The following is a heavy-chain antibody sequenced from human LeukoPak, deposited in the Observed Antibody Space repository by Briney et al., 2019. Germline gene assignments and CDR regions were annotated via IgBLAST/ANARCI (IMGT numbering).Heavy chain of an antibody. CDR2: IYSSGST. Sequence: SETLSLTCTVSGGSISSGSYYWTWIRQPAGKGLEWIGRIYSSGSTNYNPSLKSRVTISVDTSKNQFSLKLSSVTAADTAVYYCARSSEGRYYYDSSGFSYYYYYMDVWGKGTTVTISS. V-gene: IGHV4-61*02. CDR3: ARSSEGRYYYDSSGFSYYYYYMDV. CDR1: GGSISSGSYY. J-gene: IGHJ6*03. D-gene: IGHD3-22*01.